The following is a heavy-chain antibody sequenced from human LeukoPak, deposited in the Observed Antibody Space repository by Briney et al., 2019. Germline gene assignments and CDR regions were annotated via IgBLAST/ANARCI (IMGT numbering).Heavy chain of an antibody. D-gene: IGHD6-19*01. V-gene: IGHV3-30-3*01. Sequence: GGSLRLSCAASGFTFRSYGIHWVRQAAGKGLEWVAAISYDGSKKYYADSVKGRFTISRDNSKNTLYVQMNSLRVEDTAVYYCARDLSGWYTFDSWGQGTLVTVSS. CDR3: ARDLSGWYTFDS. J-gene: IGHJ4*02. CDR1: GFTFRSYG. CDR2: ISYDGSKK.